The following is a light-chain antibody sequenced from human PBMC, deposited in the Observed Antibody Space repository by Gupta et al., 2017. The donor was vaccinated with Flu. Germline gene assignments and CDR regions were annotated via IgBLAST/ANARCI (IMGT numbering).Light chain of an antibody. CDR1: ESITTW. CDR2: KAS. J-gene: IGKJ1*01. V-gene: IGKV1-5*03. Sequence: SPSTLSASVGDRVTITGRASESITTWLAWYQQKPGKAPKLLISKASTLETGVPSRFSGSGSGTEFTLTISGLLPDDFATYYCQQYNNLRSFGQGTRVEIK. CDR3: QQYNNLRS.